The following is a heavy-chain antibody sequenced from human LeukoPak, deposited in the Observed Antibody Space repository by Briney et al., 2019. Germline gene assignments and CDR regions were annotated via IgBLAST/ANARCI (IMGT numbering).Heavy chain of an antibody. D-gene: IGHD3-22*01. V-gene: IGHV4-30-2*01. Sequence: PSETLSLTCAVSGGSISSGGYSWSWIRQPPGKGLEWIGYIYHSGSTYYNPSLKSRVTISVDRSKNQFSLKLSSVTAADTAVYYCARAVRGYPYYFDYWGQGTLVTVSS. CDR3: ARAVRGYPYYFDY. CDR1: GGSISSGGYS. CDR2: IYHSGST. J-gene: IGHJ4*02.